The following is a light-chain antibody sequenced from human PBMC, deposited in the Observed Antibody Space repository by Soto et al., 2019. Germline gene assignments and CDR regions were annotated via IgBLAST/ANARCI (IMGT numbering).Light chain of an antibody. Sequence: QSALTQPPSASGSPGQSVTISCTGTSSDVGYYNYVSWYQQHPGKAPKPMIYEVSKRPSGVPDRFSGSKSGNTASLTVSGLQAEDEADYYCSSYAGSNAYVFGTGTKVTVL. CDR3: SSYAGSNAYV. CDR2: EVS. CDR1: SSDVGYYNY. V-gene: IGLV2-8*01. J-gene: IGLJ1*01.